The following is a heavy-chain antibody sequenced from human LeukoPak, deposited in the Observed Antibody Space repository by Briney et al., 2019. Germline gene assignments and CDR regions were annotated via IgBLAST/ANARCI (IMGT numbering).Heavy chain of an antibody. CDR1: GYPFTSYD. V-gene: IGHV1-8*01. CDR2: MNPNTDNT. D-gene: IGHD6-19*01. Sequence: GASVKVSCKASGYPFTSYDINWVRRATGQGLEWMGWMNPNTDNTDYAEKFRDRVTMTRNTSISTAYMELSSLRSEDTAVYYCARGSRGNAYSSVWGQGTLVIVSS. J-gene: IGHJ4*02. CDR3: ARGSRGNAYSSV.